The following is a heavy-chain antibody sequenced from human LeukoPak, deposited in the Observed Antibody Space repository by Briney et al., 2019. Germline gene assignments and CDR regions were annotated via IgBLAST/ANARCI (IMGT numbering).Heavy chain of an antibody. J-gene: IGHJ3*02. CDR2: ISGSGGST. CDR3: AKDHQFNSETNRGGEAFDM. D-gene: IGHD1-14*01. V-gene: IGHV3-23*01. CDR1: GFTFSSYA. Sequence: GGSLRLSCAASGFTFSSYAMSWVRQAPGKGLEWVSAISGSGGSTYYADSVKGRFTISRDNSKNTLYLQMNSLRAEDTAVYHCAKDHQFNSETNRGGEAFDMWGQGTMVTVYS.